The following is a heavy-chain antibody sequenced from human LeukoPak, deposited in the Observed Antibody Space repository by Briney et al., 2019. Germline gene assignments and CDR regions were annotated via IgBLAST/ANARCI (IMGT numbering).Heavy chain of an antibody. CDR1: GFTLTSYW. V-gene: IGHV3-74*01. CDR2: INGDATST. CDR3: AELGITMIGGV. D-gene: IGHD3-10*02. J-gene: IGHJ6*04. Sequence: PGGSLRLSCAASGFTLTSYWMHWVRQAPGKGLVWVSRINGDATSTSYADSVKGRFTISRDNAKNSLYLQMNSLRAEDTAVYYCAELGITMIGGVWGKGTTVTISP.